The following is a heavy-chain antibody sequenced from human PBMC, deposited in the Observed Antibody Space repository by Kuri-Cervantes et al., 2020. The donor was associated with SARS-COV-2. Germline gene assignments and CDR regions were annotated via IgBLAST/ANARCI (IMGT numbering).Heavy chain of an antibody. V-gene: IGHV3-66*02. CDR1: GFTVSSNY. D-gene: IGHD6-19*01. Sequence: GGSLRLSCAASGFTVSSNYMSWVRQAPGKGLEWVSVIYSGGSTYYADSVKDRFTISRDNSKNTLYLQMNSLRAEDTAVYYCARVEVAGMSYGMDVWGQGTTVTVSS. J-gene: IGHJ6*02. CDR2: IYSGGST. CDR3: ARVEVAGMSYGMDV.